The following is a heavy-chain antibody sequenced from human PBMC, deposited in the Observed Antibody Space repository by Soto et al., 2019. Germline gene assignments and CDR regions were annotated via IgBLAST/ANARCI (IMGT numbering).Heavy chain of an antibody. CDR1: GGTFSSYA. CDR2: NIPIFGTA. Sequence: QVQLVQSGAEVKKPGSSVKVSCKASGGTFSSYAISWVRQAPGQGLEWMGGNIPIFGTANYAQKFQGRVTIAADESTSTAYMGLSSLRSEDTAVVYCAGGLIAAPKIHGKDVWGQGTTVTVSS. V-gene: IGHV1-69*01. J-gene: IGHJ6*02. D-gene: IGHD6-6*01. CDR3: AGGLIAAPKIHGKDV.